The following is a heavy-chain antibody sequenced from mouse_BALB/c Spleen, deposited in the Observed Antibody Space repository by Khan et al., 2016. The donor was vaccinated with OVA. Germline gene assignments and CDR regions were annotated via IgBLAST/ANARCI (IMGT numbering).Heavy chain of an antibody. CDR1: GYSITSDYA. CDR2: ISSSGST. V-gene: IGHV3-2*02. D-gene: IGHD2-3*01. CDR3: ARDGSRYNYAMDY. Sequence: VQLKQSGPGLVKPSQSLSLTCTVTGYSITSDYAWNWIRQFPGNKLEWMGYISSSGSTNYNPARKSRISITRDTSKNQFFLQLNSVTTEDTATYYCARDGSRYNYAMDYWGQGTSVTVSS. J-gene: IGHJ4*01.